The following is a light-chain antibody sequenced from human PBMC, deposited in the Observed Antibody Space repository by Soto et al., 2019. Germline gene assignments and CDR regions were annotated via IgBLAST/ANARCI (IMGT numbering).Light chain of an antibody. CDR1: QSVSSN. V-gene: IGKV3-15*01. Sequence: EIVMTQSPATLSVSPGERATLSCRASQSVSSNLAWYQQKPGQAPRLLIYGASTRATGIPARFSGSGSGTEFTLTISSLQSEDFAVYFCQHYDNWPYTFGPGTNLEIK. CDR2: GAS. J-gene: IGKJ2*01. CDR3: QHYDNWPYT.